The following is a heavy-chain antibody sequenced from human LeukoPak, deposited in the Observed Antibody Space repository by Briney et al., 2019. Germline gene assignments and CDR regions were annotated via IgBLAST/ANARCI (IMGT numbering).Heavy chain of an antibody. CDR1: GGSISSYY. CDR2: IYYSGST. V-gene: IGHV4-59*12. J-gene: IGHJ3*02. Sequence: SETLSLTCTVSGGSISSYYWSWIRQPPGKGLEWIGYIYYSGSTNYNPSLKSRVTMSVDTSKNQFSLKLSSVTAADTAVYYCARGGLHAFDIWGQGTMVTVSS. CDR3: ARGGLHAFDI.